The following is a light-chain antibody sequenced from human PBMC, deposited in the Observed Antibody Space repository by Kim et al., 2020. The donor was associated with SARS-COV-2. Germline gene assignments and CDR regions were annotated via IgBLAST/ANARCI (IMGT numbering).Light chain of an antibody. J-gene: IGLJ2*01. V-gene: IGLV3-19*01. CDR2: GKN. Sequence: SSELTQDPALSVALGQTVRITCQGDSLRSYYATWYQQKPGQAPIVVIYGKNNLPSGIPDRFSGSSSGNTASLTITGTQAGDEADYYCNSRDSNDNVVFGGGTQLTVL. CDR1: SLRSYY. CDR3: NSRDSNDNVV.